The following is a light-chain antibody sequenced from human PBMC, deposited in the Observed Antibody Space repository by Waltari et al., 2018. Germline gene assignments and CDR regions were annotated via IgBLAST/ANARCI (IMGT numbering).Light chain of an antibody. Sequence: EILFTQSPGTLSLSPGERATLPCRASQSVGRSLAWYQQKPGQPPRLLIYGTSNRATGTPDRFSGGGSGTDFSLTISRLEPEDVAVYYCQHYVSLPVTFGQGTKVEIK. CDR3: QHYVSLPVT. V-gene: IGKV3-20*01. J-gene: IGKJ1*01. CDR1: QSVGRS. CDR2: GTS.